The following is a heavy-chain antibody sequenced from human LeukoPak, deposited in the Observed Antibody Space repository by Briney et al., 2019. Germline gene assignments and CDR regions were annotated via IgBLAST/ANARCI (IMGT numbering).Heavy chain of an antibody. CDR1: GFTFSSYS. Sequence: GGSLRLSCAASGFTFSSYSMNWVRQAPGKGLEWVSYICSSSSTIYYADSVKGRFTISRDNAKNSLYLQMNSLRAEDTAVYYCARKGVDSFAFDIWGQGTMVTVSS. CDR2: ICSSSSTI. CDR3: ARKGVDSFAFDI. J-gene: IGHJ3*02. V-gene: IGHV3-48*01. D-gene: IGHD3-10*01.